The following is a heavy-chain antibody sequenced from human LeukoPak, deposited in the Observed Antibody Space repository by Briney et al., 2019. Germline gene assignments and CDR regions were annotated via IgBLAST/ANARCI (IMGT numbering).Heavy chain of an antibody. CDR3: ARPRLAGTTLFRAFDI. CDR1: GGTFSSYA. Sequence: ASVKVSCKASGGTFSSYAISWVRQAPGQGLEWMGWISAYNGNTNYAQKFQGRVTMNKDISTSTAYMELRSLRSDDTAVYYCARPRLAGTTLFRAFDIWGQGTMVTVSS. V-gene: IGHV1-18*01. D-gene: IGHD1-1*01. J-gene: IGHJ3*02. CDR2: ISAYNGNT.